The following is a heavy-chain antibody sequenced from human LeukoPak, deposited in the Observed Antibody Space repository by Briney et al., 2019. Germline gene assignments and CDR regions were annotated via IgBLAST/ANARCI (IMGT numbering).Heavy chain of an antibody. D-gene: IGHD6-13*01. CDR3: ARYIAAAGTHYYYMDV. Sequence: PSGTLSLTCAISGGSISSSNWWSWVRQPPGKGLEWIGEIYHSGSTNYNPSLKSRVTISVDKSKNQFSLKLSSVTAADTAVYYCARYIAAAGTHYYYMDVWGKGTTVTVSS. V-gene: IGHV4-4*02. CDR2: IYHSGST. CDR1: GGSISSSNW. J-gene: IGHJ6*03.